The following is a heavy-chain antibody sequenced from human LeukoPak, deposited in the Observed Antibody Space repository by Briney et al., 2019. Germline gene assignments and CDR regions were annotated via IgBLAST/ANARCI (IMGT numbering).Heavy chain of an antibody. CDR2: ISWNSGSI. J-gene: IGHJ4*02. CDR1: GFTFDDYA. CDR3: AKAPYYVGATPYYFDY. D-gene: IGHD1-26*01. Sequence: PGRSLRLSCAASGFTFDDYAMHWVRQASGKGLEWVSGISWNSGSIGYADSVKGRFTISRDNAKNSLYLQMNSLRAEDTALYYCAKAPYYVGATPYYFDYWGQGTLVTVSS. V-gene: IGHV3-9*01.